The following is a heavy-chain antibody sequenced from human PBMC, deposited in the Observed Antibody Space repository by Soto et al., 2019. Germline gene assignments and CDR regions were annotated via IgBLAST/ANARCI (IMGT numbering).Heavy chain of an antibody. J-gene: IGHJ6*02. CDR3: ARLYYDYV. V-gene: IGHV3-48*02. D-gene: IGHD3-3*01. CDR1: GFVFSTYS. CDR2: VSMDSDTI. Sequence: GGSLRLSCTASGFVFSTYSMNWVRQAPGKGLEWIAYVSMDSDTIHYADSVKGRFTISRDDAENSLYLQMNSLRDEDTATYYCARLYYDYVWGQGTTVTVSS.